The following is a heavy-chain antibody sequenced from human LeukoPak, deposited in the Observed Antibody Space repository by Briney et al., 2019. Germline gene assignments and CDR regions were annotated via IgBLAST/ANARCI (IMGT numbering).Heavy chain of an antibody. CDR1: GYTFTSYY. D-gene: IGHD2-2*01. Sequence: ATVKVSCTASGYTFTSYYMHWVRQAPGQGLEWMGIIYPSGGSTSYAPKFQGRVTMTGDTSTSTVYMELSSLRSEDTAVYYCAREGVVPAASDSFDIWGQRTMVTVSS. V-gene: IGHV1-46*01. J-gene: IGHJ3*02. CDR2: IYPSGGST. CDR3: AREGVVPAASDSFDI.